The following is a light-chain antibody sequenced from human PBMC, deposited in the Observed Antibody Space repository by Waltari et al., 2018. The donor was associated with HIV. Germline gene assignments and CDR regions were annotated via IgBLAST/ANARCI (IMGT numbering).Light chain of an antibody. Sequence: QSVLTQPPSVSGTPGQRVTISCSGSSSNIGANAVRRYQQFPGTAPTLLIYSNNQRPSGVPDRFAAYKAGTSASLAISGLQSEDEADYYCATLDDILNVPVFGGGTKVTVL. J-gene: IGLJ2*01. CDR1: SSNIGANA. CDR3: ATLDDILNVPV. CDR2: SNN. V-gene: IGLV1-44*01.